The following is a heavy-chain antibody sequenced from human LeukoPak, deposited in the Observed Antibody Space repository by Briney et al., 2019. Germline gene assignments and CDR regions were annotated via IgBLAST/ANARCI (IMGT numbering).Heavy chain of an antibody. V-gene: IGHV3-66*01. CDR1: GFTVSSNY. CDR3: ASLDRGYYYSFDY. Sequence: WGSLRLSCAASGFTVSSNYMSWVRQAPGKGLEWVSVIYSGGSTYYADSVKGRFTISRDNAKNSLYLQMNSLRAEDTAVYYCASLDRGYYYSFDYWGQGTLVTVSS. D-gene: IGHD3-10*01. CDR2: IYSGGST. J-gene: IGHJ4*02.